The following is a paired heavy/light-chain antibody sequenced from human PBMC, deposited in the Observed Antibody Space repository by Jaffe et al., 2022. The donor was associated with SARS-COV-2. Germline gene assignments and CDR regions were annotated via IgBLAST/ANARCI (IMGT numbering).Heavy chain of an antibody. CDR1: GFTFGDYA. CDR3: SKGGNDWLSPNIDY. Sequence: EVQLVESGGGLVQPGKSLRLSCAASGFTFGDYAMHWVRQPPGKGLEWVSGATWNSGIMAYAGSVRGRFTISRDNAKNSLHLQMNSLRAEDTALYFCSKGGNDWLSPNIDYWGQGTLVTVSS. J-gene: IGHJ4*02. D-gene: IGHD3-9*01. CDR2: ATWNSGIM. V-gene: IGHV3-9*01.
Light chain of an antibody. CDR2: DVS. J-gene: IGLJ3*02. V-gene: IGLV2-11*01. CDR3: CSYAGSNTFEV. CDR1: SSDVGGYNY. Sequence: QSALTQPRSVSGSPGQSVTISCTGTSSDVGGYNYVSWYQQHPGKAPKLMIFDVSKRPSGVPDRFSGSKSGNTASLTISGLQAEDEADYYCCSYAGSNTFEVFGGGTKLTVL.